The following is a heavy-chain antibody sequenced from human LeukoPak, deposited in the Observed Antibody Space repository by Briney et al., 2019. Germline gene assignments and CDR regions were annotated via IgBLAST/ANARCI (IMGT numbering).Heavy chain of an antibody. D-gene: IGHD2-15*01. CDR1: GGSISSSSYY. J-gene: IGHJ4*02. CDR2: IYYSGST. Sequence: SETLSLTCTVSGGSISSSSYYWGWIRQPPGKGLEWIGSIYYSGSTYYNPSLKSRVTISVDTSKNQFSLKLSSVTAADTAVYYCARQDYSVKDFDYWGQGTLVTVSS. CDR3: ARQDYSVKDFDY. V-gene: IGHV4-39*01.